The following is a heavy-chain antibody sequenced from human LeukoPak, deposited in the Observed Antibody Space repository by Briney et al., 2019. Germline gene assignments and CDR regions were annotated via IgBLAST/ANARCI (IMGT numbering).Heavy chain of an antibody. V-gene: IGHV1-24*01. J-gene: IGHJ4*02. CDR3: ARNKPYDSSGSLDY. D-gene: IGHD3-22*01. CDR2: FDPEDGET. Sequence: GASVKVSCKVSGFTLTELSMHWVRQAPGKGLEWMGGFDPEDGETIYAQKFQGRVTMTEDTSTDTAYLELSSLRSEDTAVYYCARNKPYDSSGSLDYWGQGTLVTVSS. CDR1: GFTLTELS.